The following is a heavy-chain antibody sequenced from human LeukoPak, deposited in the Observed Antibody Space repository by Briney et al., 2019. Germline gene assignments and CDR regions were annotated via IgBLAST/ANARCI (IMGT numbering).Heavy chain of an antibody. D-gene: IGHD3-22*01. CDR1: GYTFTSYG. CDR3: ARHRLPRVYYDSSGYYHDASDI. J-gene: IGHJ3*02. Sequence: ASVTLSCKASGYTFTSYGINWVRQAPGQGLEWMGWISGYNGNTNYAQKLQGRVTMTTDTSTRTAYMELRSLRSDDTAMYYCARHRLPRVYYDSSGYYHDASDIWGQGTMVTVSS. CDR2: ISGYNGNT. V-gene: IGHV1-18*01.